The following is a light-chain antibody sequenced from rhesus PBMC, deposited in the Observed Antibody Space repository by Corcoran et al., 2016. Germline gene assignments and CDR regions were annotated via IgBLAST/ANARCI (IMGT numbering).Light chain of an antibody. Sequence: EIVMTQSPATLSLSPGKGATLSCRASQSVTSSLAWYQPKPGQAPNLHIYGPSSRATGLPDRVSGSGSGTEFTPTISSLEPEDVGVYFCQQDYSWPPTFGGGTKVELK. V-gene: IGKV3-42*01. CDR3: QQDYSWPPT. CDR2: GPS. CDR1: QSVTSS. J-gene: IGKJ4*01.